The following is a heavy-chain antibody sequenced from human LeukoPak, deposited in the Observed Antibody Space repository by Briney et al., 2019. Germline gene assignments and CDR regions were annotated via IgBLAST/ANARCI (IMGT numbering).Heavy chain of an antibody. CDR1: GGSISSSSYY. Sequence: SETLSLTCTVSGGSISSSSYYWAWIRQPPGKGLEWVGSISYSGYTHYNPSLKSRLTISVDTSKNQFSLKLSSVTAADTAVYYCARRFGSYYYGMDVWGQGTTVTVSS. V-gene: IGHV4-39*01. D-gene: IGHD3-10*01. CDR3: ARRFGSYYYGMDV. J-gene: IGHJ6*02. CDR2: ISYSGYT.